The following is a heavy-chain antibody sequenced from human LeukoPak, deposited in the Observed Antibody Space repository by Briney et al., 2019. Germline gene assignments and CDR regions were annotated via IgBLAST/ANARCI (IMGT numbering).Heavy chain of an antibody. CDR2: IRYTSET. V-gene: IGHV3-48*01. D-gene: IGHD5-12*01. CDR1: GFTFSQYS. J-gene: IGHJ5*02. CDR3: ARDAGNSGYGCDL. Sequence: GGSLRLSCAASGFTFSQYSMNWVRQAPGKGLEWVSHIRYTSETFYADSVKGRFTISKDNARNSLYLQMNNLRGEDTAIYYCARDAGNSGYGCDLWGQGTLVTVSS.